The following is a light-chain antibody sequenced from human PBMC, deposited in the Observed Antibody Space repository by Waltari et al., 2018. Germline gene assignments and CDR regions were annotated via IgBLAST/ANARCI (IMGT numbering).Light chain of an antibody. J-gene: IGLJ2*01. CDR1: SLRSYY. CDR2: GKH. Sequence: SSELTQDPAVSVALGQTVRITCQGDSLRSYYASCYQQKPGQAPVLVIYGKHNRPTGIPDRFSGSSSGNTASLTITGAQAEDEADYYCNSRDSSGNHLVFGGGTKLTVL. CDR3: NSRDSSGNHLV. V-gene: IGLV3-19*01.